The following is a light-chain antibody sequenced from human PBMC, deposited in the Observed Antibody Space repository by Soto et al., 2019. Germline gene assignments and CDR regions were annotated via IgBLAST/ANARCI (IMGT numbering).Light chain of an antibody. CDR1: QTVSNN. V-gene: IGKV3-15*01. J-gene: IGKJ5*01. Sequence: EVVMTQSPATLSVSPGERATLSCRASQTVSNNYLAWYQQKPGQAPRLLIYAVSARASGIPARFSGSGSGTEFTLTISSLQSEDFAIYYCQQYTNWPITFGQGTRLEIK. CDR3: QQYTNWPIT. CDR2: AVS.